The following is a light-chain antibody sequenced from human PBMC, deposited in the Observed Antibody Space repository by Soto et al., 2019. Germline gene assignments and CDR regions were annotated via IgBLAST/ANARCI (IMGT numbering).Light chain of an antibody. CDR2: GAS. Sequence: SPGERATLSCRASQSVSSSQLGWYQQKPGQAPRLLIYGASSRATGIPDRFSGSGSGTDFTLTISRLEPEDFAVYYCQHYDSSPITFGQGTRLEIK. CDR1: QSVSSSQ. J-gene: IGKJ5*01. CDR3: QHYDSSPIT. V-gene: IGKV3-20*01.